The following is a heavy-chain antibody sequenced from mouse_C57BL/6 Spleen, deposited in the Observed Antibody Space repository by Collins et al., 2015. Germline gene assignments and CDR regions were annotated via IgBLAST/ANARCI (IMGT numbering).Heavy chain of an antibody. CDR1: GYAFSNYW. Sequence: QVQLQQSGAELVKPGASVKISCKASGYAFSNYWMSWVKERPGKGLEWIGQIYPGDGDTNYNGKFKGKASLTSDKSCSTAYMQLSSLTSEDSAVYFCARGAYWGQGTLVTVST. CDR3: ARGAY. J-gene: IGHJ3*01. CDR2: IYPGDGDT. V-gene: IGHV1-80*01.